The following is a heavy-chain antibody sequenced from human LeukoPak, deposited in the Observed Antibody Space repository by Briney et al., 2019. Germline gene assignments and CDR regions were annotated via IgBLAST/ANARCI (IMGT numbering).Heavy chain of an antibody. CDR3: ARDGAIYESGGYSVYCFDY. CDR1: GFTFSSYG. V-gene: IGHV3-33*01. Sequence: GRSLRLSCAASGFTFSSYGMHWVRQAPGKGLEWVAAIWYDGSNKYYADSVKGRFTISRDNSKNTLYLQMNSLRAEDTAVYYVARDGAIYESGGYSVYCFDYWGQGTLVTVSS. J-gene: IGHJ4*02. D-gene: IGHD1-26*01. CDR2: IWYDGSNK.